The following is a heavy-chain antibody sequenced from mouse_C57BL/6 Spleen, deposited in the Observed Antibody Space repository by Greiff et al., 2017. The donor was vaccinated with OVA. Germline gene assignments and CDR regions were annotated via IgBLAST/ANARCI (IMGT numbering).Heavy chain of an antibody. V-gene: IGHV1-54*01. Sequence: VQLQQSGAELVRPGTSVKVSCKASGYAFTNYLIEWVKQRPGQGLEWIGVINPGSGGTNYNEKFKGKATLTADKSSSTAYMQLSSLTSEDSAVYCCAREGCNEWFAYWGQGTLVTVSA. J-gene: IGHJ3*01. CDR2: INPGSGGT. CDR3: AREGCNEWFAY. CDR1: GYAFTNYL.